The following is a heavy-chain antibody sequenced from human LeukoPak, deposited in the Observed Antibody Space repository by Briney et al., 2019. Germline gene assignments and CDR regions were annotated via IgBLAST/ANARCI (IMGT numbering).Heavy chain of an antibody. D-gene: IGHD4-17*01. CDR1: GGSISSSSYY. CDR3: ARAERDYGDYSWFDP. CDR2: IYYSGTT. Sequence: PSGTLSLTCTVSGGSISSSSYYWGWIRQPPGKGLEWIGSIYYSGTTYYNPSLMSRVTISLDTSKNEFSLKLSSVTAADTAVYYCARAERDYGDYSWFDPWGQGTLVTVSS. J-gene: IGHJ5*02. V-gene: IGHV4-39*07.